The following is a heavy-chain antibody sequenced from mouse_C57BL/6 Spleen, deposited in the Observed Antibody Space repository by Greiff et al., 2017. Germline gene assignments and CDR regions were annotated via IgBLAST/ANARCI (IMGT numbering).Heavy chain of an antibody. CDR3: ARTDYGCSSWYFDV. D-gene: IGHD1-1*01. J-gene: IGHJ1*03. V-gene: IGHV1-64*01. Sequence: QVQLQQPGAELVKPGASVKLSCKASGYTFTSYWMHWVKQRPGQGLEWIGMIHPNSGSTNYNEKFKSKATLTVDKSSSTAYMQLSSLTSEASAVYYYARTDYGCSSWYFDVWGTGTTVTVSS. CDR2: IHPNSGST. CDR1: GYTFTSYW.